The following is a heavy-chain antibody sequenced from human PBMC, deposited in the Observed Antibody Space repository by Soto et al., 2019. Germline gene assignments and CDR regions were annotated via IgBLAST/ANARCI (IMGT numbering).Heavy chain of an antibody. V-gene: IGHV1-69*11. CDR3: TTSNGVDSGWEN. Sequence: QVQLVQSGAEVKRPGSSVKVSCKASGGTFSRFVINWVRQAPGQGLEWMGGIIPRHGAPRYAQKVQDRLTITADEPTSTAYMELSSLRSEDTAVYYCTTSNGVDSGWENWGQGTLVTVSP. CDR2: IIPRHGAP. J-gene: IGHJ4*02. CDR1: GGTFSRFV. D-gene: IGHD2-8*01.